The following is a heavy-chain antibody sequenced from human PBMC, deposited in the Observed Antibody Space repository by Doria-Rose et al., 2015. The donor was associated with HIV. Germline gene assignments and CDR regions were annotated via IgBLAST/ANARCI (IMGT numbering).Heavy chain of an antibody. CDR2: ISLDSGAK. V-gene: IGHV3-9*01. CDR3: AKAPIIGPKYYFYMDV. D-gene: IGHD3-3*01. Sequence: VQLVETGGGLVQPGRSLRLSCVGSGFSFESYAMHWVRLAPGKGLGWVAGISLDSGAKGNADSVEGRFTISRDNAKKSVYLEMRSLRPEDTAFYYCAKAPIIGPKYYFYMDVWGKGTSVTVSS. CDR1: GFSFESYA. J-gene: IGHJ6*03.